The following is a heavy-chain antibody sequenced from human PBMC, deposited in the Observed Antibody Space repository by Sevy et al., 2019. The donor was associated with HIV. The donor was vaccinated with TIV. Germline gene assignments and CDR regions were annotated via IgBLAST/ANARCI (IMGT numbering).Heavy chain of an antibody. J-gene: IGHJ4*02. V-gene: IGHV1-46*01. Sequence: ASVKVSCKASGYTFTTYYILWVRQAPGQGLEWMGIVNPSGGSTTNSQKFHDRVTMTSDTSTDTVYMQLSSLKSEDTAVYYCARTLGWQQSRWYLDYWGQGTLVTVSS. CDR1: GYTFTTYY. CDR2: VNPSGGST. D-gene: IGHD2-15*01. CDR3: ARTLGWQQSRWYLDY.